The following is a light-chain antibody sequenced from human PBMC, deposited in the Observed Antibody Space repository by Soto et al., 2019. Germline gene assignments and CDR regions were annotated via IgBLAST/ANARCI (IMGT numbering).Light chain of an antibody. Sequence: EIVLTQSPGTLSLSPGERATFSCRASQTVRSSNLAWYQQKPGQAPKVLIYGASSRATGVPDRFSGSGSGTDFILTISRLEPEDFAVYYCQQYGSSPLTFGQGTKVEIK. CDR3: QQYGSSPLT. J-gene: IGKJ1*01. V-gene: IGKV3-20*01. CDR2: GAS. CDR1: QTVRSSN.